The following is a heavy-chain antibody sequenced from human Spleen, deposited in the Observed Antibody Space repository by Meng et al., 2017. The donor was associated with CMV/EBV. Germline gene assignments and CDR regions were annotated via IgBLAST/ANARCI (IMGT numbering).Heavy chain of an antibody. D-gene: IGHD3-9*01. V-gene: IGHV1-18*01. Sequence: ASVKVSCKASGYTFTSYGVSWVRQAPGQGLEWMGWINAYSGTTNYAQKIQDRITMTTDTSTSTAYMQLRSLRSDDTAVYYCARAFPILTGYLEQDYWGQGTLVTVSS. CDR2: INAYSGTT. J-gene: IGHJ4*02. CDR1: GYTFTSYG. CDR3: ARAFPILTGYLEQDY.